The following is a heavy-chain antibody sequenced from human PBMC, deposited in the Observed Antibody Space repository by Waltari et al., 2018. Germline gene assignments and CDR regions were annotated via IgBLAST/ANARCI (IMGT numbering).Heavy chain of an antibody. CDR3: AKDRTVIYAFDI. V-gene: IGHV3-23*03. Sequence: EVQLLESGGGLVQPGGSLRLSCAASGFTFSSYAMSWVRQAPGKGLEWVSVIYSVGSTYYADSVKGRCTISRDNSKNTLYLQMNSLRAEDTAVYYCAKDRTVIYAFDIWGQGTMVTVSS. CDR1: GFTFSSYA. D-gene: IGHD4-4*01. J-gene: IGHJ3*02. CDR2: IYSVGST.